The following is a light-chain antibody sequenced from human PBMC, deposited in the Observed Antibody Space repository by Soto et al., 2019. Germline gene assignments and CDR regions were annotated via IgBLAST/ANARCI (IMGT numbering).Light chain of an antibody. CDR1: QSVADN. J-gene: IGKJ5*01. CDR2: GAS. V-gene: IGKV3-15*01. CDR3: QQYNNWPIT. Sequence: EVVMTQSPATLSVSPGERVTLSCRSSQSVADNLAWFQQKPGQGPRLLIYGASTRATGIPARFSDSGSETDFTLTISSLRSEDSAVYHCQQYNNWPITFGQGTRLEIK.